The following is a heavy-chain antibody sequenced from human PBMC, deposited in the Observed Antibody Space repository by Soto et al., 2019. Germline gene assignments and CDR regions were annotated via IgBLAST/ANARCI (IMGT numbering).Heavy chain of an antibody. Sequence: ASVKVSCKVSGYTLTELSMHWVRQAPGKGLEWMGGFDPEDGETIYAQKFQGRVTMTEDTSTDTAYMELSSLRSEDTAVYYCATASRYSSSSVVYYYYYGMDVWGQGTTVTVSS. CDR3: ATASRYSSSSVVYYYYYGMDV. J-gene: IGHJ6*02. D-gene: IGHD6-6*01. CDR1: GYTLTELS. V-gene: IGHV1-24*01. CDR2: FDPEDGET.